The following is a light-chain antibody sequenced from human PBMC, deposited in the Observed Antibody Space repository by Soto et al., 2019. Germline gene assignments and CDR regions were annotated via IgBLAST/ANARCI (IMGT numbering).Light chain of an antibody. CDR1: SNNIGGNC. CDR2: VDN. J-gene: IGLJ1*01. CDR3: ESWDSSRSAYV. V-gene: IGLV1-51*01. Sequence: VVPKHHSVNAADGHKITLFCSGSSNNIGGNCVSWFQQFPQNAPKLLSYVDNNGPSGIPGRSSGSNASRSATLVITAFQTGEDADYECESWDSSRSAYVFGTGTKV.